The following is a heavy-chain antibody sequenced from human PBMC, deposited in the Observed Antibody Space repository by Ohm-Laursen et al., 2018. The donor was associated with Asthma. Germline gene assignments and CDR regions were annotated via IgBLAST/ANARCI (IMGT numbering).Heavy chain of an antibody. V-gene: IGHV1-2*06. J-gene: IGHJ3*02. D-gene: IGHD1-1*01. CDR3: ARGWGIGAGTTYDAFDI. Sequence: ASVKVSCKASGYTFTGYYMHWVRQAPGQGLEWMGRINPNSGGTNYAQKFQGRVTMTRDTSISTAYMELSSLRSEDTAVYYCARGWGIGAGTTYDAFDIWGQGTMVTVSS. CDR1: GYTFTGYY. CDR2: INPNSGGT.